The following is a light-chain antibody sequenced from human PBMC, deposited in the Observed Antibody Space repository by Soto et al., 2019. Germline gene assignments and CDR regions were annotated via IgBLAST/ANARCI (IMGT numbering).Light chain of an antibody. CDR3: QQYSSYSAWT. J-gene: IGKJ1*01. CDR2: DAS. Sequence: DIQMTQTPSTLSGSVGDRVTITCRASQTISSWLAWYQQKPGKAPKLLVYDASTLQSGVPPRFSGSGSGTEFTLTIRSLQPDDIATYYCQQYSSYSAWTFGEGTKGDIK. CDR1: QTISSW. V-gene: IGKV1-5*01.